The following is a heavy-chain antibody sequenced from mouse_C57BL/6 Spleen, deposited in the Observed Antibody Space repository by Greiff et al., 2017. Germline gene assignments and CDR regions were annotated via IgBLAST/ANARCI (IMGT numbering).Heavy chain of an antibody. Sequence: VQLQQSVAELVRPGASVKLSCTASGFNIKNTYMHWVKQRPEQGLEWIGRIVPANGNTKYAPKFQGKATITADTASNTAYLQLSSLTSEDTAIYYCARGDYGNYDAMDYWGQGTSVTVSS. J-gene: IGHJ4*01. V-gene: IGHV14-3*01. CDR3: ARGDYGNYDAMDY. CDR1: GFNIKNTY. CDR2: IVPANGNT. D-gene: IGHD2-1*01.